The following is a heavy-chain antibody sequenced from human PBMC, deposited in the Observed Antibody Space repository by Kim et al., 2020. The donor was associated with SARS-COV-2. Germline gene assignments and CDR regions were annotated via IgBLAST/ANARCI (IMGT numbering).Heavy chain of an antibody. CDR1: GYTFTSYG. Sequence: ASVKVSCKASGYTFTSYGISWVRQAPGQGLEWMGWISAYNGNTNYAQKLQGRVTMTTDTSTSTAYMELRSLRSDDTAVYYCAREPGRGAYDSSGYNRGYYYYGMDVWGQGTTVTVSS. V-gene: IGHV1-18*01. CDR2: ISAYNGNT. J-gene: IGHJ6*02. D-gene: IGHD3-22*01. CDR3: AREPGRGAYDSSGYNRGYYYYGMDV.